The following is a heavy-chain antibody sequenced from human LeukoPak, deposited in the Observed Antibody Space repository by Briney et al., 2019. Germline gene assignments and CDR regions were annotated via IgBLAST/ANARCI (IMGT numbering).Heavy chain of an antibody. V-gene: IGHV4-61*01. CDR2: IHSSGST. CDR1: GGSVNSGSYY. CDR3: AREDAGWFDP. Sequence: SVTLSLTSTVSGGSVNSGSYYWSWIRQPPEKGLEWIGFIHSSGSTDYSPSLKSRVIIAVDTSKNQFSLKLTSVTAADTAVYYCAREDAGWFDPWGQGTLVTVSS. J-gene: IGHJ5*02.